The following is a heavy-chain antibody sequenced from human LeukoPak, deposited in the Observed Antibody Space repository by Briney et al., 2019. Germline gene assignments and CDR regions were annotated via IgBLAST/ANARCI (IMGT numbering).Heavy chain of an antibody. V-gene: IGHV4-30-4*01. CDR1: GVSISSGDYY. CDR3: ARHRSTGWYADYFDY. D-gene: IGHD6-19*01. CDR2: IYYSGST. J-gene: IGHJ4*02. Sequence: SQTLSLTCTVSGVSISSGDYYWSWIRQPPGKGLEWIGYIYYSGSTYYSPSLKSRVTISVDTSKNQFSLKLSSVTAADTAVYYCARHRSTGWYADYFDYWGQGTLVTVSS.